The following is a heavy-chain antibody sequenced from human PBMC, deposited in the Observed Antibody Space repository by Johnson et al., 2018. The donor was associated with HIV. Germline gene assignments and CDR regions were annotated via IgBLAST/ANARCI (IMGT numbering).Heavy chain of an antibody. V-gene: IGHV3-15*01. CDR2: IKSKTAGGTT. Sequence: VLLVESGGGLVQPGGSLRLSCAASGFTFSSYWMSWVRQAPGKGLEWVGRIKSKTAGGTTDYAAPVKGRFTISRADSKNTLYLQMNSLKTEDTAVYYCATGSSGSNAFDIWGQGTMVTVSS. CDR3: ATGSSGSNAFDI. D-gene: IGHD3-22*01. J-gene: IGHJ3*02. CDR1: GFTFSSYW.